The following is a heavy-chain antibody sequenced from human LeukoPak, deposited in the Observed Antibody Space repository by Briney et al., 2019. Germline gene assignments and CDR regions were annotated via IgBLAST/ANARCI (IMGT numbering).Heavy chain of an antibody. CDR2: INDRGNS. CDR1: GGSFSGNY. V-gene: IGHV4-34*01. Sequence: SETLSLTCAVYGGSFSGNYWIWIRQPPGKGLEWIGEINDRGNSNYNPPLKSRVTMSVDTSKKQISLKMSSVTAADTATYYCARKAEGPTSNYFDYWGQGTLVTVSS. CDR3: ARKAEGPTSNYFDY. J-gene: IGHJ4*02.